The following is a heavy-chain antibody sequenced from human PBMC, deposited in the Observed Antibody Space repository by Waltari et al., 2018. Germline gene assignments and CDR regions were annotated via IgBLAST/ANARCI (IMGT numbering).Heavy chain of an antibody. Sequence: QVQLVQSGAEVKKPGSSVKVSCKASGGTFSSYAISWVRQAPGQGLEWMGGIIPILGIANYAQKFQGRVTITADKSTSTAYMELSSLRSEDTAVYYCARERQQQLGDWFDPWGQGTLVTVSS. CDR2: IIPILGIA. V-gene: IGHV1-69*10. CDR1: GGTFSSYA. D-gene: IGHD6-13*01. CDR3: ARERQQQLGDWFDP. J-gene: IGHJ5*02.